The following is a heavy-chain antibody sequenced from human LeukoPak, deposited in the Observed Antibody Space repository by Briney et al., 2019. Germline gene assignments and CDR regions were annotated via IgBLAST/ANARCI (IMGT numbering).Heavy chain of an antibody. D-gene: IGHD2/OR15-2a*01. CDR1: GGSIIRADHY. J-gene: IGHJ4*02. CDR3: ARGAYFYYFDY. Sequence: ASETLSLTCTVSGGSIIRADHYWSWIRQPPGKGLEWIGYIFYSGSTYYNPSLKSRLTISVDTSKNQVSLKLSSVTAADTAVYYCARGAYFYYFDYWGQGTLVTVSS. CDR2: IFYSGST. V-gene: IGHV4-30-4*02.